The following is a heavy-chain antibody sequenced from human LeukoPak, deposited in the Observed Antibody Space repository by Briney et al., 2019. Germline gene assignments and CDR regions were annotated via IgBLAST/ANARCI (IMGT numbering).Heavy chain of an antibody. J-gene: IGHJ3*02. V-gene: IGHV3-30-3*01. Sequence: GRSLRLSCAASGFTFSSYAMHWVRQAPGKGLEWVAVISYDGSNKYYADSVKGRFTISRDNSKNTLYLQMNSLRVEDTAVYYCARIVVVSADDAFDTWGQGTMVTVSS. CDR3: ARIVVVSADDAFDT. CDR2: ISYDGSNK. D-gene: IGHD2-21*01. CDR1: GFTFSSYA.